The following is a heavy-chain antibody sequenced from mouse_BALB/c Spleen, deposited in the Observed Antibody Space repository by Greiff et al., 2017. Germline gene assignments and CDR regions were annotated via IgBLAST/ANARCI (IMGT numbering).Heavy chain of an antibody. CDR1: GFTFSSFG. CDR3: ARLVGSSLLYFDY. J-gene: IGHJ2*01. V-gene: IGHV5-17*02. Sequence: EVKLVESGGGLVQPGGSRKLSCAASGFTFSSFGMHWVRQAPEKGLEWVAYISSGSSTIYYADTVKGRFTISRDNPKNTLFLQMTSLRSEDTAMYYCARLVGSSLLYFDYWGQGTTLTVSS. D-gene: IGHD1-1*01. CDR2: ISSGSSTI.